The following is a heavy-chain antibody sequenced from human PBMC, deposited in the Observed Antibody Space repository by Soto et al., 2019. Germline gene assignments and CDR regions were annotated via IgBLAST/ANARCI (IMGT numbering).Heavy chain of an antibody. J-gene: IGHJ4*02. V-gene: IGHV3-33*01. CDR3: ARSRPTMYSRLEGIDY. CDR1: GFTFSSYG. D-gene: IGHD6-13*01. CDR2: IWYDGSNK. Sequence: GGSLRLSCAASGFTFSSYGMHWVRQAPGKGLEWVAVIWYDGSNKYYADSVKGRFTISRDNSKNTLYLQMNSLRAEDTAVYYCARSRPTMYSRLEGIDYWGQGTLVTVSS.